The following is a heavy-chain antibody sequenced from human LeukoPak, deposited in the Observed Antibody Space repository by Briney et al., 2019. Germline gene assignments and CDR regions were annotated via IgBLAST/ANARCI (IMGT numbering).Heavy chain of an antibody. CDR1: GGSIIRNNW. Sequence: PSETLSLTCAVSGGSIIRNNWWSWVRPPPGKGLEWIGEIHHSGSTNYNTSLKSRVTISLDKSKNQFSLKLTSVTAADTAMYYCARGDESVSSTSCSVWGQGTRVTVSS. V-gene: IGHV4-4*02. J-gene: IGHJ4*02. CDR2: IHHSGST. CDR3: ARGDESVSSTSCSV. D-gene: IGHD2-2*01.